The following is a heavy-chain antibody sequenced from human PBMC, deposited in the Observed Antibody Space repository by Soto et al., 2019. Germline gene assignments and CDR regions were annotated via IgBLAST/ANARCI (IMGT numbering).Heavy chain of an antibody. J-gene: IGHJ4*02. Sequence: GGSLRLSCAASGFTFSSYWMSWVRQAPGKGLEWVANIKQDGSEKYYVDSVKGRFTISRDNAKNSLYLQMNSLRAEDTAVYYCASTYSSSRPPYLHYSGQGPLVTVSS. CDR3: ASTYSSSRPPYLHY. CDR1: GFTFSSYW. CDR2: IKQDGSEK. D-gene: IGHD6-13*01. V-gene: IGHV3-7*01.